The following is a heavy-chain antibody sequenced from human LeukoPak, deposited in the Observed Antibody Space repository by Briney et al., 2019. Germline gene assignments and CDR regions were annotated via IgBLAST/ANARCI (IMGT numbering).Heavy chain of an antibody. CDR2: MNPNSGNT. Sequence: ASVKVSCKASGYTFTSYDINWVRQATGQGLEWMGLMNPNSGNTGYAQKFQGRVTITTDESTSTAYMELSSLRSEDTAVYYCARTTVTKGYYYYYMDVWGKGTTVTVSS. V-gene: IGHV1-8*01. CDR3: ARTTVTKGYYYYYMDV. CDR1: GYTFTSYD. D-gene: IGHD4-17*01. J-gene: IGHJ6*03.